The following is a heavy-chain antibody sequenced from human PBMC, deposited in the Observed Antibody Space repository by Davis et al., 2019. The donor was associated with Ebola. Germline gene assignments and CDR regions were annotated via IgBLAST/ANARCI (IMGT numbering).Heavy chain of an antibody. CDR2: VYYSGST. Sequence: MPSETLSLTCTVTGGSISSPNYYWGWVRQSPGKGLEWIATVYYSGSTYYNPSLKSRVTISADTSKNQFSLKMSSVAAADTAVYYCAREGKYRDESRTFDYWGQGTLVTVSS. D-gene: IGHD2-2*01. J-gene: IGHJ4*02. V-gene: IGHV4-39*02. CDR1: GGSISSPNYY. CDR3: AREGKYRDESRTFDY.